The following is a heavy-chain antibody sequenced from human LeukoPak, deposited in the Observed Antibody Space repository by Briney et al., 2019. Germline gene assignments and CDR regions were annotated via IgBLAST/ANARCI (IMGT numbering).Heavy chain of an antibody. CDR3: ARDLYDSSGYSPDAFDI. J-gene: IGHJ3*02. V-gene: IGHV3-7*01. CDR1: GFTFSSFW. Sequence: GGSLRLSCAASGFTFSSFWMSWVRQAPGKGLEWVANIKQDGSEKNYVDSVKGRFTISRDNTKNSLYLQMNSLRDEDTAVYYCARDLYDSSGYSPDAFDIWGQGTMVTVSS. CDR2: IKQDGSEK. D-gene: IGHD3-22*01.